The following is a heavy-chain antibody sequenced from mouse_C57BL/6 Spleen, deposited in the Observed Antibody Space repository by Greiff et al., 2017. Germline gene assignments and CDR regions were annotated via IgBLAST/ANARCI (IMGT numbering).Heavy chain of an antibody. D-gene: IGHD1-1*01. J-gene: IGHJ1*03. CDR3: ARRYYGSSSHWYFDV. V-gene: IGHV1-80*01. Sequence: VQLQESGAELVKPGASVKISCKASGYAFSSYWMNWVKQRPGKGLEWIGQIYPGDGDTNYNGKFKGKATLTADKSSSTAYMQLSSLTSEDSAVYFSARRYYGSSSHWYFDVWGTGTTVTVSS. CDR1: GYAFSSYW. CDR2: IYPGDGDT.